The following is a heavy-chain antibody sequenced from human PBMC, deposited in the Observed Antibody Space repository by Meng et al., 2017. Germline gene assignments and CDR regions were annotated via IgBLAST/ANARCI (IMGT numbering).Heavy chain of an antibody. Sequence: ARCGDEGKKAGAAVKVSGKPSGYYYPAYYTLWVRRGTGHGLEWMGRINPKRGDTHYTQKFQARVTMTGDTSISTAYMELRGLRSDDTAMYYCARDEDISAAGKLFGDYWGQGTLVTVSS. D-gene: IGHD6-25*01. CDR3: ARDEDISAAGKLFGDY. CDR1: GYYYPAYY. J-gene: IGHJ4*02. CDR2: INPKRGDT. V-gene: IGHV1-2*06.